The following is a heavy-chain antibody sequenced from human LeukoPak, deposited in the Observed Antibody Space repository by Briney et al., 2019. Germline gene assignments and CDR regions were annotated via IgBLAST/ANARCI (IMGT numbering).Heavy chain of an antibody. CDR2: INHSGST. Sequence: PSETLSLTCAVDGGSFSGYYWSWIRQPPGKGLEWIGEINHSGSTNYNPSLKSRVTISVDTSKNQFSPKLSSVTAADTAVYYCARWRKYYYDSSGRPNRRRSSGLYDAFDIWGQGTMVTVSS. J-gene: IGHJ3*02. V-gene: IGHV4-34*01. CDR1: GGSFSGYY. CDR3: ARWRKYYYDSSGRPNRRRSSGLYDAFDI. D-gene: IGHD3-22*01.